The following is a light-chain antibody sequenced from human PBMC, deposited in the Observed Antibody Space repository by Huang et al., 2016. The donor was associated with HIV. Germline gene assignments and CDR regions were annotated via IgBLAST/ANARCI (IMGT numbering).Light chain of an antibody. V-gene: IGKV3D-15*01. CDR2: DTS. J-gene: IGKJ4*01. CDR1: QNVRNN. Sequence: EIMMTQSPATLSVSPGGRATLSCRASQNVRNNLALYQQKTGQAPRLLIYDTSTRASGIPVRFTGSGSGTEFTLTISGLQSEDFAIYYCQQYDNWPPGLTFGGGTKVEI. CDR3: QQYDNWPPGLT.